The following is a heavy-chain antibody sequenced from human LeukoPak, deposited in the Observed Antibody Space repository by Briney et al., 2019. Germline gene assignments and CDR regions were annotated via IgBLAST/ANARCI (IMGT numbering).Heavy chain of an antibody. J-gene: IGHJ4*02. Sequence: GASVKVSCKASEYTFTDYAINWVRQAPGHRLEWMGWINAGNGNTKYSQKFQGRVTITRDTSASTAYMELSSLTSEDTAVYYCARGRWSATTATYYLDFWGQGTLVTVSS. D-gene: IGHD5-24*01. V-gene: IGHV1-3*01. CDR2: INAGNGNT. CDR1: EYTFTDYA. CDR3: ARGRWSATTATYYLDF.